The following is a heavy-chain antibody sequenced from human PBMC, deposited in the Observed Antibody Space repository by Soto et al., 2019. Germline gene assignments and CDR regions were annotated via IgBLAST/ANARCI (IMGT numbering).Heavy chain of an antibody. J-gene: IGHJ5*02. CDR1: GFTFDDYA. CDR2: ISWNSGSI. D-gene: IGHD6-6*01. Sequence: GGSLRLSCAASGFTFDDYAMHWVRQAPGKGLEWVSGISWNSGSIGYADSVKGRFTISRDNAKNSLYLQMNSLRAEDTALYYCAKDIGQLGRYNWFDPWGQGTLVTVS. CDR3: AKDIGQLGRYNWFDP. V-gene: IGHV3-9*01.